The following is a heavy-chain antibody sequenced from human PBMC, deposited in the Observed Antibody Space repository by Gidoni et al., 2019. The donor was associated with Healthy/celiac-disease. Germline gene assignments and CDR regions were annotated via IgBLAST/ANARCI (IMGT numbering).Heavy chain of an antibody. Sequence: QVQLVQSGAEVKKPGASVKVSCKASGYTFTGYYMHWVRQAPGQGLEWMGWINPNSGGTNYAQKFQGRVTMTRDTSISTAYMELSRLRSDDTAVYYCARRSKLTPVQPINDAFDIWGQGTMVTVSS. D-gene: IGHD1-1*01. J-gene: IGHJ3*02. CDR3: ARRSKLTPVQPINDAFDI. CDR2: INPNSGGT. V-gene: IGHV1-2*02. CDR1: GYTFTGYY.